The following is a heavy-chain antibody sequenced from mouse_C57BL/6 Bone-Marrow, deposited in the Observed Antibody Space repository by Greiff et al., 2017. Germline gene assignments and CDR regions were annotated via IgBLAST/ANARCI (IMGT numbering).Heavy chain of an antibody. Sequence: QVQLQQSGAELVRPGASVTLSCKASGYTFPDYEMHWVKQTPVHGLEWIGAIDPETGGTAYNQKFTGKAILTADKSSSTAYMELRSQKSEDSAVYYWTRFYYDYLYYYAMDYWGQGTSVTVSS. V-gene: IGHV1-15*01. J-gene: IGHJ4*01. D-gene: IGHD2-4*01. CDR3: TRFYYDYLYYYAMDY. CDR1: GYTFPDYE. CDR2: IDPETGGT.